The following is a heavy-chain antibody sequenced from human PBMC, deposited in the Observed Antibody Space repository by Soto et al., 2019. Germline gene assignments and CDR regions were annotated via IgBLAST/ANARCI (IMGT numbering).Heavy chain of an antibody. CDR3: EREYNLATSAPDD. V-gene: IGHV5-10-1*01. CDR2: IDPSDSYT. CDR1: GYSFTSYW. J-gene: IGHJ4*02. Sequence: GESLNISCKGSGYSFTSYWISWERQMPGKGLEWMGRIDPSDSYTNYSPSFQGHVTISADKSISTAYLQWSSLKASDTAMYYCEREYNLATSAPDDWGQGTLVTVSS. D-gene: IGHD1-1*01.